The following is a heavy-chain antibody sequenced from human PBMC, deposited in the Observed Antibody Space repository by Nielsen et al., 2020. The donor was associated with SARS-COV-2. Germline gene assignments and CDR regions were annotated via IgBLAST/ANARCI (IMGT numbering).Heavy chain of an antibody. J-gene: IGHJ4*02. V-gene: IGHV3-33*06. D-gene: IGHD2-2*01. CDR1: GFTFSSYG. CDR3: AKNPKIVVVPAAIVY. Sequence: GGSLRLSCAASGFTFSSYGMHWVRQAPGKGLEWVAVIWYDGSNKYYADSVKGRFTISRDNSKNTLYLQMNSLRAEDTAVYYCAKNPKIVVVPAAIVYWGQGTLVTVSS. CDR2: IWYDGSNK.